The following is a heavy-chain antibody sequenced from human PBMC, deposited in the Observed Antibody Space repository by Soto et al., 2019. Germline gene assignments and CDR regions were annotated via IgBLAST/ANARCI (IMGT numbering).Heavy chain of an antibody. J-gene: IGHJ5*02. D-gene: IGHD3-16*01. CDR3: ARHRLLGLGNWFDP. Sequence: SETLSLTCTVSGGSISSSSYYWGWIRQPPGKGLEWIGSIYYSGSTYYNPSLKSRVTISVDTSKNQSSLKLSSVTAADTAVYYCARHRLLGLGNWFDPWGQGTLVTVS. CDR1: GGSISSSSYY. CDR2: IYYSGST. V-gene: IGHV4-39*01.